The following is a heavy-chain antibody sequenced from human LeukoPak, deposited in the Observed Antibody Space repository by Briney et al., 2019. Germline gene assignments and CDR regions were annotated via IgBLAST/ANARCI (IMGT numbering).Heavy chain of an antibody. J-gene: IGHJ3*02. CDR3: ARVGSSLPFDI. D-gene: IGHD1-26*01. V-gene: IGHV3-48*04. Sequence: GGSLRLSCATSGFTFSDFSMIWVRQAPGKGLECISYITSDSRRTAYSDSVRGRFTISRDNAKNSLFLQMDNLKGEDTAVYYCARVGSSLPFDIWGQGTMVTVSS. CDR2: ITSDSRRT. CDR1: GFTFSDFS.